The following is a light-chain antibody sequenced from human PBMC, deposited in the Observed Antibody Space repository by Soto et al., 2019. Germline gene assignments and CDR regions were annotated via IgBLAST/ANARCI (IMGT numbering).Light chain of an antibody. CDR2: ENN. V-gene: IGLV1-51*02. CDR1: SSNIGSDY. Sequence: QSVLTQPPSVSAAPGQKGTISCSGSSSNIGSDYVSWYQQLPGTAPKLLIYENNKRPSGIPDRFSGSKSGTSATLGITGLQPGDEADYYCAAWDKSLSGGVFGGGTKLTVL. J-gene: IGLJ2*01. CDR3: AAWDKSLSGGV.